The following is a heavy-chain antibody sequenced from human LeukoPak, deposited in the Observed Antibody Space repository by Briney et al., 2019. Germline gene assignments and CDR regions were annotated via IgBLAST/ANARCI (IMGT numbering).Heavy chain of an antibody. CDR1: GFSIANPA. J-gene: IGHJ2*01. CDR2: ISWNSATL. V-gene: IGHV3-9*01. D-gene: IGHD2-21*01. CDR3: AKNCGDTCFSSFDL. Sequence: GGSLRLSCTASGFSIANPAMHWVRQAPGKGLEWISEISWNSATLHYADSVRGRFTISRDNFKNTLYLQMSSLRAEDTAVYFCAKNCGDTCFSSFDLWGRGTLVTVSS.